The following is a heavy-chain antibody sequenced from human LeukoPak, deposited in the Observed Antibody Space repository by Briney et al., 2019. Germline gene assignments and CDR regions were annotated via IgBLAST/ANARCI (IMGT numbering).Heavy chain of an antibody. Sequence: PGGSLRLSCAASGFTFSSYSMNWVRQAPGKGLEWVSSISSSSSYIYYADSVKGRFTISRDNAKNSLYLQMNSLRAEDTAVYYCAREYSSGWYHWDYWGQGTLVTVSS. CDR3: AREYSSGWYHWDY. D-gene: IGHD6-19*01. J-gene: IGHJ4*02. CDR1: GFTFSSYS. CDR2: ISSSSSYI. V-gene: IGHV3-21*01.